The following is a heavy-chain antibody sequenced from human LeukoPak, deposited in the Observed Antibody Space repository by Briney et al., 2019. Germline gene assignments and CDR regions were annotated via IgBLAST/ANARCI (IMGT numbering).Heavy chain of an antibody. Sequence: GRSLRLSCAASGFTFSSYGMHWVRQAPGKGLEWVAVISYDGSNKYYADSVKGRFTISRDNSKNTLYLQMNSLRAEDTAVYYCAKDIKKGPGLDAFDIWGQGTMVTVSS. D-gene: IGHD3-10*01. CDR2: ISYDGSNK. J-gene: IGHJ3*02. V-gene: IGHV3-30*18. CDR1: GFTFSSYG. CDR3: AKDIKKGPGLDAFDI.